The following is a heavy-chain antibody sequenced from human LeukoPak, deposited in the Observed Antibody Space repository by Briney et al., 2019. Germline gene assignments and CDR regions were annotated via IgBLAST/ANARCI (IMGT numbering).Heavy chain of an antibody. J-gene: IGHJ4*02. CDR3: ARVMKATVRTSNFDY. V-gene: IGHV1-2*06. CDR2: INPNSGDT. Sequence: GAAVKVSCKASGYTFTDYYMYWVRQAPGQGPEWMGRINPNSGDTFYAQKFQGRVTMTRDTSISTAYMELSRLRSDDTAVYYCARVMKATVRTSNFDYWGQGTLVTVSS. CDR1: GYTFTDYY. D-gene: IGHD4-17*01.